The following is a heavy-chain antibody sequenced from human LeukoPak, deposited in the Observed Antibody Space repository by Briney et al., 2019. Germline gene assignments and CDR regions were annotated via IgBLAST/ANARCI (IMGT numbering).Heavy chain of an antibody. Sequence: PGGSLRLSCAASGLSFSSFAMSWVRRGPARGLEWVSSIRGNGEKFYADSVKGRFTLSSDSFRNTVYFQLNNLRVEDTAIYYCTKASWVSSTDAVRWGQGTLVSVSS. V-gene: IGHV3-23*01. D-gene: IGHD3-16*01. CDR2: IRGNGEK. CDR1: GLSFSSFA. J-gene: IGHJ4*02. CDR3: TKASWVSSTDAVR.